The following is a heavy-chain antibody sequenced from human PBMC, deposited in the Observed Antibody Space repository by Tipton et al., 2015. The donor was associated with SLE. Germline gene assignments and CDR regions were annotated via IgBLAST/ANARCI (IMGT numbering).Heavy chain of an antibody. D-gene: IGHD2-2*01. CDR1: GGSFSGYY. J-gene: IGHJ6*03. Sequence: TLSLTCAVYGGSFSGYYWSWIRQPAGKGLEWIGRIYTSGSTNYNPSLKSRVTISVGTSKNQFSLKLSSVTAADTAVYYCARRNSYCSSTSCYGGYYYYYMDVWGKGTTVTVSS. V-gene: IGHV4-59*10. CDR3: ARRNSYCSSTSCYGGYYYYYMDV. CDR2: IYTSGST.